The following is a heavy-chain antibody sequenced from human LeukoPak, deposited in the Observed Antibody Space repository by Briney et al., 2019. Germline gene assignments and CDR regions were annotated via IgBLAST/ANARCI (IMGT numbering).Heavy chain of an antibody. V-gene: IGHV3-9*01. CDR1: GFTFSSYS. J-gene: IGHJ6*02. CDR3: AKDGTPYDFWSGYYSGMDV. D-gene: IGHD3-3*01. Sequence: GGSLRLSCAASGFTFSSYSMNWVRQAPGKGLEWVSGISWNSGSIGYADSVKGRFTISRDNAKNSLYLQMNSLRTEDTALYYCAKDGTPYDFWSGYYSGMDVWGQGTTVTVSS. CDR2: ISWNSGSI.